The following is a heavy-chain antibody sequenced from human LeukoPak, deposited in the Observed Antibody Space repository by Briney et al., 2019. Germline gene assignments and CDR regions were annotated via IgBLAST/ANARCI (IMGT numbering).Heavy chain of an antibody. Sequence: GGSLRLSCAASGFSFRNAWMSWVRQAPGKGLVWVGRIKSKTDGGTTDHAAPVKGRFSISRDDSKNTLYLQMNSLKTEDTAMYYCTTGSPYSGSLFDHWGQGTLVTVSS. J-gene: IGHJ4*02. CDR1: GFSFRNAW. D-gene: IGHD1-26*01. V-gene: IGHV3-15*01. CDR3: TTGSPYSGSLFDH. CDR2: IKSKTDGGTT.